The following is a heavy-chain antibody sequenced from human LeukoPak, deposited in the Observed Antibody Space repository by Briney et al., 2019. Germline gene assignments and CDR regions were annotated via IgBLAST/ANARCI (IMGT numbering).Heavy chain of an antibody. V-gene: IGHV3-53*01. CDR3: ASGYSGYDSDDAFDI. CDR2: IYSGGST. CDR1: GFTVSSNY. D-gene: IGHD5-12*01. Sequence: GGSLRFSCAASGFTVSSNYMSWVRQAPGKGLEWVSVIYSGGSTYYADSVKGRFTISRDNSKNTLYLQMNSLRAEDTAVYYCASGYSGYDSDDAFDIWGQGTMVTVSS. J-gene: IGHJ3*02.